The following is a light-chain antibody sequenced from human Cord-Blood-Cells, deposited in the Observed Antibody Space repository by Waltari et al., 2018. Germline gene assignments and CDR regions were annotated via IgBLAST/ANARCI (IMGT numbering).Light chain of an antibody. CDR1: QSISSY. Sequence: DIQMTQSPSSLSASVGDRVTITCRASQSISSYLNWYQQKPGKAPELLIYAASSLQSGVPSRFSGSGSVADFTLAISSLQPEDFATYYCQQSYSTPPFTFGPGTKVDIK. V-gene: IGKV1-39*01. J-gene: IGKJ3*01. CDR3: QQSYSTPPFT. CDR2: AAS.